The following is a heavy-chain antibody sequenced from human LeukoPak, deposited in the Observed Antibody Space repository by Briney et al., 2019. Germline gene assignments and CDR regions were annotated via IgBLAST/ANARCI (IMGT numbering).Heavy chain of an antibody. CDR3: ARDSQNYDYVWGSYHLPTPIDY. CDR2: ISYDGSNK. Sequence: QSGGSLRLSCAASGFTFSSYAMHWVRQATGKGLEWVAVISYDGSNKYYADSVKGRFTISRDNSKNTLYLQMNSLRAEDTAVHYCARDSQNYDYVWGSYHLPTPIDYWGQGTLVTVSS. CDR1: GFTFSSYA. D-gene: IGHD3-16*02. V-gene: IGHV3-30*04. J-gene: IGHJ4*02.